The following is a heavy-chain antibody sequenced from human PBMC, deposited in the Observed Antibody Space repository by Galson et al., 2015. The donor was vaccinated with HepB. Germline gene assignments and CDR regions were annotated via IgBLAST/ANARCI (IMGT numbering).Heavy chain of an antibody. CDR2: IKRDGSEK. J-gene: IGHJ1*01. CDR1: GFTFNYYW. D-gene: IGHD2-2*01. V-gene: IGHV3-7*01. CDR3: AREGWAAAMLAAYFQH. Sequence: SLRLSCAASGFTFNYYWMSWVRQAPGKGLEWVANIKRDGSEKYYVDSVKGRCTISRDNDKNSLYLQMNSLRAEDTAVYYCAREGWAAAMLAAYFQHWGQGTLVTVSS.